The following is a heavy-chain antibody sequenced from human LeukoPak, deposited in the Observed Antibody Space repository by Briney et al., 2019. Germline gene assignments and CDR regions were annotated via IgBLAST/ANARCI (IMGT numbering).Heavy chain of an antibody. Sequence: PLGTLFLTCTLSRGSLRSSSFLWTWVREPAGQGLEGIWGIYSSGGTNYNPSLKSRVTISVETSKNQFSLKLSSVTAADTAVYYCARVRVQYYGSLGDPPDYYMDVWGKGTTVTVSS. V-gene: IGHV4-61*10. CDR3: ARVRVQYYGSLGDPPDYYMDV. D-gene: IGHD3-10*01. J-gene: IGHJ6*03. CDR2: IYSSGGT. CDR1: RGSLRSSSFL.